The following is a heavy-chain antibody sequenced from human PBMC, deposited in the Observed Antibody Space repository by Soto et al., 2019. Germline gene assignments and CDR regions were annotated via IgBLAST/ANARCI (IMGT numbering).Heavy chain of an antibody. V-gene: IGHV1-46*01. D-gene: IGHD3-22*01. J-gene: IGHJ4*02. CDR2: INPSGGST. CDR3: ARVRRSSGYYYGY. CDR1: GYTLSIYY. Sequence: GASVKVSCKASGYTLSIYYMHWVRQTPGQGLEWMGIINPSGGSTSYAEKFQGRVTMTRDTSTSTVYMELSSLRSEDTAVYYCARVRRSSGYYYGYWAQGTPVTVSS.